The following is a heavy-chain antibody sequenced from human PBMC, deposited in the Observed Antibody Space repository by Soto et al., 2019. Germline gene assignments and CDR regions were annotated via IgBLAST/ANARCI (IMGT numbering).Heavy chain of an antibody. CDR1: GFTFSSYS. J-gene: IGHJ4*02. Sequence: GGSLRLSCAASGFTFSSYSMNWVRQAPGKGLEWVSYISSSSSTIYYADSVKGRFTISRDNAKNSLYLQMNSLRAEDTAVYYCATDTAMVTYDYWGQGTLVTVSS. CDR2: ISSSSSTI. CDR3: ATDTAMVTYDY. V-gene: IGHV3-48*01. D-gene: IGHD5-18*01.